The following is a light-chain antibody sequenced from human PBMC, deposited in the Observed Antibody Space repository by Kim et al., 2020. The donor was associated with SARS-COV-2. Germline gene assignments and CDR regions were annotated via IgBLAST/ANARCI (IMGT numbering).Light chain of an antibody. CDR1: QSIGSF. CDR3: QQRSNWPPIT. Sequence: EIVLTQSPATLSLSPGERATLSCRASQSIGSFLAWYQQKPAQAPRLLIYDASNRATGIPARFSGSGSGTDFTLTISSLEPDDFAVYYCQQRSNWPPITFGQGTRLEIK. CDR2: DAS. V-gene: IGKV3-11*01. J-gene: IGKJ5*01.